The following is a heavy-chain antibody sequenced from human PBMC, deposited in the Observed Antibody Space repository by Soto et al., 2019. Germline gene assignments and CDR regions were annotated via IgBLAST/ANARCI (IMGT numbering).Heavy chain of an antibody. CDR2: ISSSGDII. J-gene: IGHJ4*02. D-gene: IGHD3-22*01. CDR1: GFSFSDYY. CDR3: ARDLGYYASDGYFDY. Sequence: VQLVESGGGLVKPGGSLRLSCAGSGFSFSDYYMSWIRQAPGKGLEWVSYISSSGDIIYYADSVKGRFTISRDNAKNSLYLQMNSLRAEDTAVYYCARDLGYYASDGYFDYWGQGTVVTVSS. V-gene: IGHV3-11*01.